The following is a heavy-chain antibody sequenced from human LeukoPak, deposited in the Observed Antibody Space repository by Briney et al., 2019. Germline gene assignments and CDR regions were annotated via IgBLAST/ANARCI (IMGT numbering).Heavy chain of an antibody. CDR2: ISDSGSDT. CDR1: GFTLNSYA. CDR3: AKGVPYSSSSVYFDS. D-gene: IGHD6-6*01. Sequence: PGRSLRLSCAVSGFTLNSYAMSWVRQAPGKGLEWVSAISDSGSDTYYADSVKGRFTISKDNSKNMLFLQMNSLMDDDTDVYYCAKGVPYSSSSVYFDSWGQGTLVTVSS. J-gene: IGHJ4*02. V-gene: IGHV3-23*01.